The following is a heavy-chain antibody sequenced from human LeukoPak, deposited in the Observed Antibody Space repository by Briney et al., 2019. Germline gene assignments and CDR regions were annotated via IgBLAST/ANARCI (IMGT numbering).Heavy chain of an antibody. CDR1: GFTFSSYA. CDR2: ICGSGGST. D-gene: IGHD6-19*01. Sequence: PGGSLRLSCAASGFTFSSYAMSWVRQAPGKGLEWVSAICGSGGSTYYADSVKGRFTISRDNSKNTLYLQMNSLRAEDTAVYYCAKLPKQWLATIEPYYFDYWGQGTLVTVSS. V-gene: IGHV3-23*01. CDR3: AKLPKQWLATIEPYYFDY. J-gene: IGHJ4*02.